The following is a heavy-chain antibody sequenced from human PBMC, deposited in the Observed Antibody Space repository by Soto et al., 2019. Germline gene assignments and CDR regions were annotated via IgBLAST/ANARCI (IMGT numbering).Heavy chain of an antibody. CDR1: GFTFNCSV. CDR3: TSSNLYY. Sequence: GGSLRLSCAASGFTFNCSVIHWVRRSSGKGLEWVGRIRTKPNSYEAAYVASVKGRFTISRDDSKNTAYLQMNSLKTEDTAVYYCTSSNLYYWGQGTLVTVSS. J-gene: IGHJ4*02. CDR2: IRTKPNSYEA. V-gene: IGHV3-73*01.